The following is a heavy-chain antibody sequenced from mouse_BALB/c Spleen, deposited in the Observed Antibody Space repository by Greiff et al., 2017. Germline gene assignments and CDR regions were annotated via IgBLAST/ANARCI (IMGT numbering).Heavy chain of an antibody. CDR2: ISSGSSTI. CDR1: GFTFSSFG. CDR3: AKPQIYYRGTTEAWFAY. J-gene: IGHJ3*01. V-gene: IGHV5-17*02. Sequence: EVKLVESGGGLVQPGGSRKLSCAASGFTFSSFGMHWVRQAPEKGLEWVAYISSGSSTIYYADTVKGRFTISRDNPKNTLFLQMTSLRSEDTAMYYCAKPQIYYRGTTEAWFAYWGQGTLVTVSA. D-gene: IGHD2-14*01.